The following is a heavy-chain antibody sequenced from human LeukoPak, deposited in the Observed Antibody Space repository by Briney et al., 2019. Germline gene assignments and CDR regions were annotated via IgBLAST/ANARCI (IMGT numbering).Heavy chain of an antibody. J-gene: IGHJ6*03. D-gene: IGHD3-10*01. Sequence: PSETLSLTCAVYGGSFSGYYWSWIRQPPGKGLEWIGEINHSGSTNYNPSLKSRVTISVDTSKNQFSLKLSSVTAADTAVYYCAGSGRYYGSGSYSSYYYYMDVWGKGTTVTVSS. V-gene: IGHV4-34*01. CDR2: INHSGST. CDR3: AGSGRYYGSGSYSSYYYYMDV. CDR1: GGSFSGYY.